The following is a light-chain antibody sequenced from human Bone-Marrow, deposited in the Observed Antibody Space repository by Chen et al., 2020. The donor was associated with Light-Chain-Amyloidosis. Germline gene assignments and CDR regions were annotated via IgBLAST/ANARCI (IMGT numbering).Light chain of an antibody. CDR3: QSADSSGTYEVI. J-gene: IGLJ2*01. Sequence: SYELTQPPSVSVSPGQTARITCSGDDLPTKYAYGYQQKPGQAPVLVIHRETERPSGISERFSGSSSGTPATLTISGVQAEDEADYHCQSADSSGTYEVIFGGGTKLTVL. CDR1: DLPTKY. CDR2: RET. V-gene: IGLV3-25*03.